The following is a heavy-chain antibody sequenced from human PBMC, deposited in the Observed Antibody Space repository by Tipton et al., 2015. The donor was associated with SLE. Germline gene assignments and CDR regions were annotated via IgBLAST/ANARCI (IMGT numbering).Heavy chain of an antibody. CDR3: ARGGSSWYGGDYFDY. V-gene: IGHV1-2*06. J-gene: IGHJ4*02. Sequence: QLVQSGAEVKKPGASVKVSCKAAGHTFTSYGFSWVRQAPGQGLEWMGRINPNSGGTNYAQKFQGRVTMTRDTSISTAYMELSRLRSDDTAVYYCARGGSSWYGGDYFDYWGQGTLVTVSS. CDR2: INPNSGGT. D-gene: IGHD6-13*01. CDR1: GHTFTSYG.